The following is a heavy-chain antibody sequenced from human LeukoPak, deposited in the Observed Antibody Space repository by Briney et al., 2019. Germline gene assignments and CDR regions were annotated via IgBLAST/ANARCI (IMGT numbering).Heavy chain of an antibody. CDR3: AKSFTGIAAAAIDY. D-gene: IGHD6-13*01. Sequence: ASVKVSCKASANTFTGYYMHWVRQAPGQGLEWMGWINPNSGGTNYAQKFQGRVTMTRDTSISTAYMELSRLRSDDTAVYYCAKSFTGIAAAAIDYWGQGTLVTVSS. CDR2: INPNSGGT. V-gene: IGHV1-2*02. J-gene: IGHJ4*02. CDR1: ANTFTGYY.